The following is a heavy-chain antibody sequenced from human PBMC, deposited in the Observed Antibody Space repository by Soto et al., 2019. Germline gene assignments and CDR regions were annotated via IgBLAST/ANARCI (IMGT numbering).Heavy chain of an antibody. J-gene: IGHJ4*02. V-gene: IGHV4-38-2*02. Sequence: QVQLQESGPGLAKSSETLSLTCGVSGYSISSGYFCGWIRQRPGKGLEWVGSIYHNGNTYYNPSLNSRVTISLDTSKNQFSLKLSSVTAADTAVYYCARDRSQDYDNSYLFEYWGQGTPVTVSS. CDR2: IYHNGNT. D-gene: IGHD3-22*01. CDR3: ARDRSQDYDNSYLFEY. CDR1: GYSISSGYF.